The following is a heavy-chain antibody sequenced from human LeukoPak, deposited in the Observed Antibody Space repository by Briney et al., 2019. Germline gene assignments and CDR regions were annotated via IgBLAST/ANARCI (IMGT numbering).Heavy chain of an antibody. V-gene: IGHV3-23*01. J-gene: IGHJ4*02. CDR3: ARAGYSSSWPDY. D-gene: IGHD6-13*01. CDR2: ISGSGGST. CDR1: GFTFSSYA. Sequence: GGSLRLSCAASGFTFSSYAMSWVRQAPGKGLEWVSAISGSGGSTYYADSVKGRFTISRDNAKNSLYLQMNSLRAEDTAVYYCARAGYSSSWPDYWGQGTLVTVSS.